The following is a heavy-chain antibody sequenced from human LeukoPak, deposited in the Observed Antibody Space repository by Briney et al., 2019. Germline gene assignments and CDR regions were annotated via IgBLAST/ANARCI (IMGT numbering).Heavy chain of an antibody. CDR3: AIRSRYYYDSSGYLNDAFDI. CDR2: IYTSGST. J-gene: IGHJ3*02. CDR1: GGSVSSYY. D-gene: IGHD3-22*01. V-gene: IGHV4-4*07. Sequence: SETLSLTCTVSGGSVSSYYWSWIRQPAGKGLEWIGRIYTSGSTNYNPSLKSRVTMSVDTSKNQFSLKLSSVTAADTAAYYCAIRSRYYYDSSGYLNDAFDIWGQGTMVTVSS.